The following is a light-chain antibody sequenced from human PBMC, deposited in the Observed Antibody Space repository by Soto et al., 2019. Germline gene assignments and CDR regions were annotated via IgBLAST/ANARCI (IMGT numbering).Light chain of an antibody. CDR1: QSVSSNY. CDR2: GAS. J-gene: IGKJ3*01. CDR3: QQYGSSPFT. V-gene: IGKV3-20*01. Sequence: EIVLTQSPGTLSLSPGERATLSCRASQSVSSNYLTWYQQKPGQAPRLLIYGASIRATGIPDRFSGSGSGTDFTLTISRLETEDFAVYYCQQYGSSPFTFGPGTKVDSK.